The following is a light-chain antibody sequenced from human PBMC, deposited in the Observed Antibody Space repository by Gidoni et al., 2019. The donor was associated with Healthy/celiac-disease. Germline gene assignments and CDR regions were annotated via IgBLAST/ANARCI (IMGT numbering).Light chain of an antibody. CDR2: WAS. J-gene: IGKJ3*01. CDR1: QSVLYSSNNKNY. V-gene: IGKV4-1*01. CDR3: QKYYSTPPT. Sequence: DIVMTQSPDSLAVSLGERATINCKSSQSVLYSSNNKNYLAWYQQKPGQPPKLLIYWASTRESGVPDRFSGSGSGKDFTLTISSLQAEDVAVYYCQKYYSTPPTFGPGTKVDIK.